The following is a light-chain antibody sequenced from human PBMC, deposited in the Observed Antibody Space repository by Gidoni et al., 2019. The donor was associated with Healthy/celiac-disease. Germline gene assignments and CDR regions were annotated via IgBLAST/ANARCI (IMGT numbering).Light chain of an antibody. V-gene: IGKV3-11*01. CDR3: QQRSNWWT. Sequence: EIVLTQSPATLPLSPGERATLSCRASQSVSSYLAWYQQKPGQAPRLLIYDASNRATCIPARFSGSGSGTDFTLTISSLEPEDFAVYYCQQRSNWWTFGQXTKVEIK. CDR1: QSVSSY. J-gene: IGKJ1*01. CDR2: DAS.